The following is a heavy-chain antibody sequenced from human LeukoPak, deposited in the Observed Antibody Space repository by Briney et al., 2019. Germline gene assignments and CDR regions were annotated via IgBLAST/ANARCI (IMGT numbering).Heavy chain of an antibody. Sequence: GVSLRLSCAASGFTFSSYGMHWLRQAPGEGLEGVAFIRYDGSKKYYADSVKGLFTISRDNSKNTLYLQMNSLRAEDTAVYYCAKDRYYDFWSGYYKGSYYFDYWGQGTLVTVSS. D-gene: IGHD3-3*01. V-gene: IGHV3-30*02. CDR2: IRYDGSKK. CDR1: GFTFSSYG. CDR3: AKDRYYDFWSGYYKGSYYFDY. J-gene: IGHJ4*02.